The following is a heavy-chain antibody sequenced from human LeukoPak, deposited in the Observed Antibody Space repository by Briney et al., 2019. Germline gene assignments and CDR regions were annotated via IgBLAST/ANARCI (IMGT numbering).Heavy chain of an antibody. CDR2: ITNSRINT. Sequence: GGSLRLSCAASEFTFSNYAMTWVRQAPGKGLEWVSSITNSRINTDYADSVKGRFTISRDNSKNTLYLQMNSLRVDDTAVYYCAKGAISRTGLDYWGQGTLVTVSS. CDR1: EFTFSNYA. J-gene: IGHJ4*02. D-gene: IGHD1-1*01. V-gene: IGHV3-23*01. CDR3: AKGAISRTGLDY.